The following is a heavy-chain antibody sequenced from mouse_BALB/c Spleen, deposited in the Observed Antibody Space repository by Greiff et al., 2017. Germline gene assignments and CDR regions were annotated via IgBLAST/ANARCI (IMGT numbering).Heavy chain of an antibody. CDR3: ARDGVFAY. Sequence: EVMLVESGGGLVQPGGSLRLSCATSGFTFTDYYMSWVRQPPGKALEWLGFIRNKANGYTTEYSASVKGRFTISRDNSQSILYLQMNTLRAEDSATYYCARDGVFAYWGQGTLVTVSA. CDR2: IRNKANGYTT. CDR1: GFTFTDYY. V-gene: IGHV7-3*02. J-gene: IGHJ3*01.